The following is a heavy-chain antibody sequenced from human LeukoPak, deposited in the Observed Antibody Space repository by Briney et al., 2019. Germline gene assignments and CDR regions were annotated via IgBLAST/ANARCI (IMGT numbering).Heavy chain of an antibody. CDR3: ANWIGSSSRDY. Sequence: GGSLRLSCAASGFTFSSYAMSWVRQAPGKGLEWVSAISGSGGTTYYADSVKGRFTISRDNSKNTLYLQMDSLRAKDTAVYYCANWIGSSSRDYWGQGTLVTVSS. CDR1: GFTFSSYA. J-gene: IGHJ4*02. V-gene: IGHV3-23*01. CDR2: ISGSGGTT. D-gene: IGHD6-6*01.